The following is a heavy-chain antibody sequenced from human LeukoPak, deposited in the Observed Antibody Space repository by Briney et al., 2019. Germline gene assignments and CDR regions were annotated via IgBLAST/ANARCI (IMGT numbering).Heavy chain of an antibody. CDR1: GGSIIGYY. J-gene: IGHJ3*02. CDR3: ARQSCSSTSCPHRNVFDI. V-gene: IGHV4-4*09. Sequence: SETLSLTCTVSGGSIIGYYWTWIRQPPGKGLEWIGYIYTSGSTNYNPSLKSRVTISVDVSKNQFSLQLSSVTAADTAVYYCARQSCSSTSCPHRNVFDIWGQGTMVTVSP. D-gene: IGHD2-2*01. CDR2: IYTSGST.